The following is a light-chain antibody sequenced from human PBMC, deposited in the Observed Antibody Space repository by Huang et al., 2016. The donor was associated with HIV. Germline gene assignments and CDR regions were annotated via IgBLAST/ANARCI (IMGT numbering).Light chain of an antibody. CDR1: QSINSK. V-gene: IGKV3-15*01. CDR2: GAF. J-gene: IGKJ2*01. CDR3: QQYNIWPRNT. Sequence: EIVMTQSPVTLSVSPGERAALSCRASQSINSKLAWYQQKPGQAPRLLIYGAFNRATGIPARFNGSGSGTDFTLTISSLQSEDFAVYYCQQYNIWPRNTCGQGTKLEIK.